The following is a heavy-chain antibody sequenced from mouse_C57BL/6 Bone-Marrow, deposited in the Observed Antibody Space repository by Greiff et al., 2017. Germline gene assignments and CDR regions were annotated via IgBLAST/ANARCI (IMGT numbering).Heavy chain of an antibody. D-gene: IGHD2-5*01. Sequence: VQLQQPGAELVRPGSSVKLSCKASGYTFTSYWMHWVKQRPIQGLEWIGNIDPSDSETHYNQKFKDKATLTVDKSSSTAYMQLSSLTSEDSAVYYCARENPSYYSNYDYWGQGTTLTVSS. V-gene: IGHV1-52*01. CDR1: GYTFTSYW. CDR3: ARENPSYYSNYDY. CDR2: IDPSDSET. J-gene: IGHJ2*01.